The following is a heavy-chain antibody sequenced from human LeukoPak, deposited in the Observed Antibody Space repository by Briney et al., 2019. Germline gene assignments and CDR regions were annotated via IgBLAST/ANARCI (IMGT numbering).Heavy chain of an antibody. V-gene: IGHV4-59*01. CDR3: ARDRRGYGSVSSPFYFDH. CDR1: GGSISSYY. D-gene: IGHD3-10*01. J-gene: IGHJ4*02. Sequence: PSETQSLTCVVSGGSISSYYWSRIRQPPGKGLEWIGYIYSSGSTNYNPSLKSRVTISIDTSKNQFSLKLSSVTAADTAVYFCARDRRGYGSVSSPFYFDHWGQGSLVTVSS. CDR2: IYSSGST.